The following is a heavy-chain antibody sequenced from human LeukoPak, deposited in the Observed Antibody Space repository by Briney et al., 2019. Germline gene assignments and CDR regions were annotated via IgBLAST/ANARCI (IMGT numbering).Heavy chain of an antibody. J-gene: IGHJ3*02. CDR3: ARDSGHDAFDI. V-gene: IGHV3-53*01. Sequence: HPGGSLRLSCAASGFTVSTNYVSWVRQAPGKGLEWVSVIYRSGSTYYADSVKGRFTISRDSSKNTLYLQMNRLRAEDTAVYYCARDSGHDAFDIWGQGTMVTVSS. CDR2: IYRSGST. CDR1: GFTVSTNY.